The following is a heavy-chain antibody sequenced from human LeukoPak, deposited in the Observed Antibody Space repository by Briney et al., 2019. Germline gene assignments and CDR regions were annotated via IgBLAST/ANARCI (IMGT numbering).Heavy chain of an antibody. J-gene: IGHJ4*02. CDR1: GFTFSSYS. D-gene: IGHD5-18*01. CDR2: ISSSSSYI. Sequence: GGSLRLSCAASGFTFSSYSMNWVRQAPGKGLEWVSSISSSSSYIYYADSVKGRFTISRDNAKNSLYLQMNSLRAEDTAVYYCAKDLGYSYGFVFDYWGQGTLVTVSS. CDR3: AKDLGYSYGFVFDY. V-gene: IGHV3-21*04.